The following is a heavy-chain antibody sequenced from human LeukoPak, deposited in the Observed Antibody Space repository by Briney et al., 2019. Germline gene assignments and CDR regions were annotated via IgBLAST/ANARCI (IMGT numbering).Heavy chain of an antibody. CDR3: ARAIAAAAYWFDP. CDR2: INPNSGGT. J-gene: IGHJ5*02. V-gene: IGHV1-2*02. D-gene: IGHD6-13*01. CDR1: GYTFAGYY. Sequence: VASVKVSCKASGYTFAGYYMHWVRQAPGQGLEWMGWINPNSGGTNYAQKFQGRVTMTRDTSISTAYMELSRLRSDDTAVYYCARAIAAAAYWFDPWGQGTLVTVSS.